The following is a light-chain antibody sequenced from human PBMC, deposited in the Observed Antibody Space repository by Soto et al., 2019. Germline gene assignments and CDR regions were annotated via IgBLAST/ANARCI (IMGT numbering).Light chain of an antibody. CDR2: DAS. Sequence: EIGLTQSPATLSLSPGERATLSCRASQSVSSSYLAWYQQNTCLAPRLLIYDASSRATGIPDRFSGSGSGRDFTLTISRLEPEDFAVYYCQKYGSAPYTFGQGTKLEIK. CDR3: QKYGSAPYT. V-gene: IGKV3D-20*01. J-gene: IGKJ2*01. CDR1: QSVSSSY.